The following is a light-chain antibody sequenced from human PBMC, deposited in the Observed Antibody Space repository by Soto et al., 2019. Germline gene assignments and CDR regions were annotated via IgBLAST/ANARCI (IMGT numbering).Light chain of an antibody. CDR1: QSLSYTD. CDR3: QLYGTSFT. CDR2: GAS. V-gene: IGKV3-20*01. J-gene: IGKJ3*01. Sequence: EIVLAQSPGTLSLSPGERATLSCRASQSLSYTDLAWYQQKPGQAPRILIYGASTRAAGIPDRFSGSGSGTDFTLTISRLEPEDFAVYFCQLYGTSFTFGPGTKVDIK.